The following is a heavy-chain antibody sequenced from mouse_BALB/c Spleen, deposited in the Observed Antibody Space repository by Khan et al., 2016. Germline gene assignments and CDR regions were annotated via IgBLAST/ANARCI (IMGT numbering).Heavy chain of an antibody. CDR2: LHFSGTT. D-gene: IGHD2-1*01. Sequence: VQLQESGPDLVRPSQSLSLTCTVTGYSITTFYNWHWIRQFPGNKLEWMGSLHFSGTTNYNPSLKSRFSIIRDTSKNQFFLQLKSVTTEDTATYCCARNYAYFDVWGAGTTVTVSS. V-gene: IGHV3-1*02. CDR3: ARNYAYFDV. J-gene: IGHJ1*01. CDR1: GYSITTFYN.